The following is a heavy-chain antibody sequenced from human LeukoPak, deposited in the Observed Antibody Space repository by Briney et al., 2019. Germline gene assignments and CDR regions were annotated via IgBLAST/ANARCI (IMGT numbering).Heavy chain of an antibody. CDR1: GFTFSSYA. D-gene: IGHD3-9*01. CDR2: ISYHGSNDGSNK. Sequence: PGGSLRLSCAASGFTFSSYAMHWVREAPGKGLEWVAVISYHGSNDGSNKHYADSVKGRFTISRDNSKNTLYLQMNSLRAEDTAVYYCAGQYRDVLTGYRPLDYWGQGTLVTVAS. V-gene: IGHV3-30*04. CDR3: AGQYRDVLTGYRPLDY. J-gene: IGHJ4*02.